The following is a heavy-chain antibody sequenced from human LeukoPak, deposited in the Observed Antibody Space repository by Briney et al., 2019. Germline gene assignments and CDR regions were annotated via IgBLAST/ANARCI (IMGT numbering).Heavy chain of an antibody. J-gene: IGHJ4*02. CDR3: ARGTGTTAYFDY. D-gene: IGHD1-1*01. CDR1: GFTFSDYY. CDR2: ISSSSSYT. Sequence: GGSLRLSCAASGFTFSDYYMSWICQAPGKGLEWVSYISSSSSYTKYGDSVKGRFTISRDNPKHSLSLQVNTLRDEDTAVYYCARGTGTTAYFDYWGQGTLVTVSS. V-gene: IGHV3-11*06.